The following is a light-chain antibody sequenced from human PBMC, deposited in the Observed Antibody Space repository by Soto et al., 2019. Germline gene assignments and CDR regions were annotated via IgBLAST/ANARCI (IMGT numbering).Light chain of an antibody. V-gene: IGLV4-69*01. Sequence: QLVLTQSPFASPSLGAWVKLTCTLSGGHSSYAIAWHQQQPEKGPRYLMKLNSDGSHSKGDGIPDRFSGSSSGAERYLTISSLQSEDEADYYCQTWGTGIHVVFGGGTKLTVL. J-gene: IGLJ2*01. CDR3: QTWGTGIHVV. CDR1: GGHSSYA. CDR2: LNSDGSH.